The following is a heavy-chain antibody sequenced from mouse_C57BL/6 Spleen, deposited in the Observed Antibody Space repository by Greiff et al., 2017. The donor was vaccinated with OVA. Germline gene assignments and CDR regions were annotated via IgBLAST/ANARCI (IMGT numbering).Heavy chain of an antibody. CDR2: IYPGSGST. D-gene: IGHD1-1*01. J-gene: IGHJ2*01. CDR1: GYTFTSYW. CDR3: ARGDIYYGSSDYFDY. Sequence: QVQLQQSGAELVKPGASVKMSCKASGYTFTSYWITWVKQRPGQGLEWIGDIYPGSGSTNYNEKFKSKATLTVDTSSSTAYMQLSSLTSEDSAVYYCARGDIYYGSSDYFDYWGQGTTLTVSS. V-gene: IGHV1-55*01.